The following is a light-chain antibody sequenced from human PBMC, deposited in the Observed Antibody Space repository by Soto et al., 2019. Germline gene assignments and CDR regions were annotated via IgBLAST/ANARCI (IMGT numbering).Light chain of an antibody. CDR3: QQYGSSPWT. V-gene: IGKV3-20*01. CDR1: QSLSSDY. Sequence: ETVLTQSPGTLSLSPGERATLSCRASQSLSSDYLAWYQQKPGQAPRLLIYGASSRATGIPDRFSGRGSGTDFTLTISRLEPEDFAVYYCQQYGSSPWTFGQGTKVEIK. CDR2: GAS. J-gene: IGKJ1*01.